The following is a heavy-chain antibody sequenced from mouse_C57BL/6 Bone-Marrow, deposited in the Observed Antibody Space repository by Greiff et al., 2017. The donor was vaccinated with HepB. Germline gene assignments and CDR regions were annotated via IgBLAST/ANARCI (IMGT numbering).Heavy chain of an antibody. Sequence: VQLQQPGAELVKPGASVKLSCKASGYTFTSYWMHWVKQRPEQGLEWIGWIDPENGDTEYASKFQGKATITADTSSNTAYLQLSSLTSEDTAVYYCTTGTDYAMDYWGQGTSVTVSS. V-gene: IGHV14-4*01. CDR3: TTGTDYAMDY. D-gene: IGHD3-3*01. CDR1: GYTFTSYW. J-gene: IGHJ4*01. CDR2: IDPENGDT.